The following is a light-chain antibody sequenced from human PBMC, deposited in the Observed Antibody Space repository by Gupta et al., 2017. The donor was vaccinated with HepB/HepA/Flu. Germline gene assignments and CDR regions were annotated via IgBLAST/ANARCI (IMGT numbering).Light chain of an antibody. CDR3: MQALHTPWT. V-gene: IGKV2-28*01. Sequence: DILMTQSPLSLPVTPGEPASILCRSSQSLLDRNGYNLLDWYVQKPGQSPQLLIDFASHRASGVPDRFSASGSGTVFTLEISRVEADDVGVYYCMQALHTPWTVGQGTKVEIK. CDR1: QSLLDRNGYNL. CDR2: FAS. J-gene: IGKJ1*01.